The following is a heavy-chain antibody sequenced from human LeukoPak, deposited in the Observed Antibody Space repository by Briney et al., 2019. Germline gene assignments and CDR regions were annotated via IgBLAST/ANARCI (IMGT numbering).Heavy chain of an antibody. V-gene: IGHV1-46*01. D-gene: IGHD2-21*02. CDR2: INPSSGST. J-gene: IGHJ4*02. Sequence: ASVKVSCKASGYTFTSYYMHWVRQAPGQGLVWVGIINPSSGSTTYAQKFQGRVTMTRDTSTSTVYMELSSLRSEDTAVYYCAKESDAVTYYFDYWGQGTLVTVSS. CDR3: AKESDAVTYYFDY. CDR1: GYTFTSYY.